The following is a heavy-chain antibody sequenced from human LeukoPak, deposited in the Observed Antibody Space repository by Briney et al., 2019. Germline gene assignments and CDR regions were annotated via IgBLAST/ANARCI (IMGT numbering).Heavy chain of an antibody. CDR2: IKQHGSDK. CDR1: GFTFSTYW. V-gene: IGHV3-7*01. CDR3: ARVRCSSNSCFPDY. D-gene: IGHD2-2*01. J-gene: IGHJ4*02. Sequence: PGGSLRLSCAASGFTFSTYWMSWVRQAPGKGLEWVANIKQHGSDKYYVDSVKGRFTISRDNAKNSLFLQMNSLRAEDTAVYYCARVRCSSNSCFPDYWGQGTLVTVSS.